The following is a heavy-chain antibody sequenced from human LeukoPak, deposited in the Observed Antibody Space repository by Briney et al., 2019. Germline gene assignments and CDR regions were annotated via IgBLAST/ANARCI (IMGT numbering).Heavy chain of an antibody. CDR1: GFTFDDYA. J-gene: IGHJ4*02. CDR3: AKARFGVAVAGYFDY. V-gene: IGHV3-9*01. D-gene: IGHD6-19*01. CDR2: ISWNSGSI. Sequence: GGSLRLSCAASGFTFDDYAMHWVRQAPGKGLEWVSGISWNSGSIGYADSVKGRLTISRDNAKNSLYLQMNSLRAEDTALYYCAKARFGVAVAGYFDYWGQGTLVTVSS.